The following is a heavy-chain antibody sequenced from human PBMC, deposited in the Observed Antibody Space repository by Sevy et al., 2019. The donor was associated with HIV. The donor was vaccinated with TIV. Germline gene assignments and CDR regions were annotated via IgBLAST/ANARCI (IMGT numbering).Heavy chain of an antibody. CDR1: GFAFYEYS. Sequence: GGSLRLSCTASGFAFYEYSMSWIRQAPGKGLEWVATLSFGCGKINYADSVKGRFTISRDNSKNSFYLQMDNLRVEDTALYYCSREGCSRPHDYWGQGTRVTVSS. CDR2: LSFGCGKI. D-gene: IGHD2-8*01. CDR3: SREGCSRPHDY. J-gene: IGHJ4*02. V-gene: IGHV3-23*01.